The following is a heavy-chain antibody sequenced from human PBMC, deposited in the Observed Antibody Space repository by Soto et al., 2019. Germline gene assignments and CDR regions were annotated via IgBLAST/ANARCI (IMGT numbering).Heavy chain of an antibody. D-gene: IGHD3-3*01. J-gene: IGHJ5*02. CDR1: GYTFTSYG. V-gene: IGHV1-18*01. CDR2: ISAYNGNT. CDR3: ARDWVAFCSGYYGLTCFDP. Sequence: ASVKVSCKASGYTFTSYGISWVRQAPGQGLEWMGWISAYNGNTNYAQKLQGRVTMTTDTSTSTAYMELRSLRSDDTAVYYCARDWVAFCSGYYGLTCFDPWGQGTLVTVSS.